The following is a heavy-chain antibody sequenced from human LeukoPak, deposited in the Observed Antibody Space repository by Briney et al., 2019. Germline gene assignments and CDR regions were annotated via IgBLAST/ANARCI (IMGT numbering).Heavy chain of an antibody. CDR1: GFTFSSYW. D-gene: IGHD3-16*02. CDR3: ARDSVASPQTHYVWGSYRRYYYYGMDV. J-gene: IGHJ6*02. CDR2: IKQDGSEK. V-gene: IGHV3-7*01. Sequence: PGGSLRLSCAASGFTFSSYWMSWVRQAPGKGLEWVANIKQDGSEKYYVDSVKGRFTISRDNAKNSLYLQMNSLRAEDTAVYYCARDSVASPQTHYVWGSYRRYYYYGMDVWGQGTTVTVSS.